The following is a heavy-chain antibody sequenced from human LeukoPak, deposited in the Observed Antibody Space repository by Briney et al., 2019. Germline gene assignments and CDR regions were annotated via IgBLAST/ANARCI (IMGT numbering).Heavy chain of an antibody. V-gene: IGHV3-23*01. J-gene: IGHJ4*02. CDR3: AKEGLRFLEWLHRDYLDY. CDR1: GFTFSSHA. CDR2: ISGSGSNT. Sequence: GGSLRLSCAASGFTFSSHAMSWVRQAPGKGLEWVSVISGSGSNTYYADSVKGRFTISRDNSKNTLYLQMNSLRTEDTAVYYCAKEGLRFLEWLHRDYLDYWGLGTLVTVSS. D-gene: IGHD3-3*01.